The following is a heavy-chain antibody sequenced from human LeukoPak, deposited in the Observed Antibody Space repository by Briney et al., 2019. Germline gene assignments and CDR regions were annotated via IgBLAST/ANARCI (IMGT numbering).Heavy chain of an antibody. D-gene: IGHD3-22*01. J-gene: IGHJ5*02. V-gene: IGHV4-30-2*01. CDR3: ARARPSYYYDSSDYGPYNWFDP. CDR2: IYHSGST. CDR1: GGSISSGGYS. Sequence: PSQTLSLTCAVSGGSISSGGYSWSWIRQPPGKGLEWIGYIYHSGSTYYNPSLKSRVTISVDRSKNQFSLKLSSVTAADTAVYYCARARPSYYYDSSDYGPYNWFDPWGQGTLVTVSS.